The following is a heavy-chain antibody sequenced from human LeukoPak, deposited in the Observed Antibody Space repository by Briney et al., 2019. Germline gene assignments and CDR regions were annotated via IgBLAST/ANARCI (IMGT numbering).Heavy chain of an antibody. Sequence: SETLSLTCAVYGGSFSGNYWSWIRQPPGRGLEWIGEINHSGSTNYNPSLKSRVTISVDTSKNQFSLKLSSVTAADTAVYHCARGKLWLRFELYYWGQGTLVTVSS. CDR2: INHSGST. D-gene: IGHD5-18*01. V-gene: IGHV4-34*01. J-gene: IGHJ4*02. CDR3: ARGKLWLRFELYY. CDR1: GGSFSGNY.